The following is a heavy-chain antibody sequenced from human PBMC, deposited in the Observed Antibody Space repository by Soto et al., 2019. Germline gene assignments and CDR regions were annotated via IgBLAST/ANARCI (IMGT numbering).Heavy chain of an antibody. D-gene: IGHD6-19*01. Sequence: GGSLRLSCAASGFTFSNYGMHWVRQAPGKGLEWVAVIWYDGRNKYYADSVKGRFTISRDNSKNTLYLQMNSLRAEDTAVYYCARGGIAVAGTSYNWFDPWGQGTLVTVSS. CDR1: GFTFSNYG. CDR2: IWYDGRNK. V-gene: IGHV3-33*01. CDR3: ARGGIAVAGTSYNWFDP. J-gene: IGHJ5*02.